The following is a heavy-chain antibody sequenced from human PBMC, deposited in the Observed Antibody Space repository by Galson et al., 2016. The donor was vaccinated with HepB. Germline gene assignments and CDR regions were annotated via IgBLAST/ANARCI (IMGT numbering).Heavy chain of an antibody. V-gene: IGHV3-30-3*01. Sequence: SLRLSCAGSGFAFSRYGFHWVRQAPGKGQEWVAFMSYDGNDKYYADSVKGRFTVSRDDSKNTFFLQLNSLSIEDTAVYYCARQVLYGDPYFDYWGQGTLVTVSS. CDR2: MSYDGNDK. CDR1: GFAFSRYG. CDR3: ARQVLYGDPYFDY. J-gene: IGHJ4*02. D-gene: IGHD2-21*02.